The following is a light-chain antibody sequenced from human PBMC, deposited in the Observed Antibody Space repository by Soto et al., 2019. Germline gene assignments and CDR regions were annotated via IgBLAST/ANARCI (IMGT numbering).Light chain of an antibody. J-gene: IGLJ1*01. Sequence: QSVLTQPGSVSGSLGQSITISCTGTSSDVGGYNYVSWYQQHPGKAPKLMIYDVSNRPSGVSNRFSGSKSGNTASLTISGLQAEDEADYYCSSYTSSSTLCVFGTGTRSPS. CDR3: SSYTSSSTLCV. V-gene: IGLV2-14*01. CDR1: SSDVGGYNY. CDR2: DVS.